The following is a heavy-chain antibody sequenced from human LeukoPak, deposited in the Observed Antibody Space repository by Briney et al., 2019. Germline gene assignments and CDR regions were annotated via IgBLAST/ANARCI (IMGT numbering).Heavy chain of an antibody. J-gene: IGHJ3*02. CDR1: GGTFSSYA. Sequence: SVKVSCKASGGTFSSYAISWVRQAPGQGLEWMGRIIPIFGTANYAQKFQGRVTITTDESTSTAYMELSSLRSEDTAVYYCARSSASDDVFDIWGQGTMVTVSS. V-gene: IGHV1-69*05. CDR3: ARSSASDDVFDI. CDR2: IIPIFGTA. D-gene: IGHD3-22*01.